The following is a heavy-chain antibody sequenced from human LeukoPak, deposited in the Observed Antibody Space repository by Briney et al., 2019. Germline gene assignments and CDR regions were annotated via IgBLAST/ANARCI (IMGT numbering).Heavy chain of an antibody. J-gene: IGHJ3*02. V-gene: IGHV3-21*01. Sequence: GGSLRLSCAASGFTFSSYSMNWVRQAPGKGLEWVSSISSSSSYIYYADSVKGRFTISRDNAKDSLYLQMNSLRAEDTAVYFCAREISYGDYPSGDAFDNWGQGTMVTVSS. CDR3: AREISYGDYPSGDAFDN. CDR2: ISSSSSYI. D-gene: IGHD4-17*01. CDR1: GFTFSSYS.